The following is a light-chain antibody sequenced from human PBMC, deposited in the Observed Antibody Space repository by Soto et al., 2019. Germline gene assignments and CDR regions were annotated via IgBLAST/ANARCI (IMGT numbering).Light chain of an antibody. CDR1: SSNIGAGYD. CDR2: ANR. J-gene: IGLJ1*01. CDR3: QSYDSSPSGYV. V-gene: IGLV1-40*01. Sequence: QSALTQPPSLSGAPGQRVTISCTGSSSNIGAGYDVHWYQQLPGTAPKLLIYANRNRPAGVPDRFSASKSDTSASLAITGLQAEDEADYYCQSYDSSPSGYVFGTGTRSP.